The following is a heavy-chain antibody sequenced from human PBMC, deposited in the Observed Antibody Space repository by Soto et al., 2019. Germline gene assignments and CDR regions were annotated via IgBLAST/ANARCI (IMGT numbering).Heavy chain of an antibody. CDR1: GFTFSSYG. CDR3: AKDHSHDSSGYYFDY. J-gene: IGHJ4*02. D-gene: IGHD3-22*01. CDR2: ISYDGSNK. V-gene: IGHV3-30*18. Sequence: QVQLVESGGGVVQPGRSLRLSCAASGFTFSSYGMHWVRQAPGKGLEWVAVISYDGSNKYYADSVKGRFTISRDNSKNTLYLQMNSLRAEDTAVYYCAKDHSHDSSGYYFDYWGQGTLVTVSS.